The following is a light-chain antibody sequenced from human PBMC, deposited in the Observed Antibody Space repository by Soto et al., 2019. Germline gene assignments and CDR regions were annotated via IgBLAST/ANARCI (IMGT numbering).Light chain of an antibody. V-gene: IGKV3-15*01. CDR1: QSVSGN. J-gene: IGKJ1*01. CDR3: QQYNNWPMWT. CDR2: GTS. Sequence: EIVMTQSPATLSVSPGERATLYCRASQSVSGNLAWYQQRPGQAPRLLIYGTSTRATGVPVRFTGSGSGTEFTLTISSLQSEDVAIYFCQQYNNWPMWTFGKGTKVDIK.